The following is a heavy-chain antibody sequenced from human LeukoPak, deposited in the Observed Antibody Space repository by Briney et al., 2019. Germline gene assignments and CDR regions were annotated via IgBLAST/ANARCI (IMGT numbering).Heavy chain of an antibody. J-gene: IGHJ6*02. CDR3: ASTEFYCSSTSCYPPQPYYYYGMDV. Sequence: PSETLSLTCAVYGGSFSGYYWSWIRQPPGKGLEWIGEINHSGSTNYNPSLKSRVTISVDTSKNQFSLKLSSVTAADTAVYYCASTEFYCSSTSCYPPQPYYYYGMDVWRQGTTVTVSS. CDR2: INHSGST. CDR1: GGSFSGYY. V-gene: IGHV4-34*01. D-gene: IGHD2-2*01.